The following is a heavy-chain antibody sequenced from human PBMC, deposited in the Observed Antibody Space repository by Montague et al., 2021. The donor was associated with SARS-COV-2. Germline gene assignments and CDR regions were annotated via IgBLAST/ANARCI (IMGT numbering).Heavy chain of an antibody. CDR3: ASGDDNGSGYLDV. J-gene: IGHJ6*03. D-gene: IGHD1-26*01. CDR1: DGSFSDFY. CDR2: INHSGTT. V-gene: IGHV4-34*01. Sequence: SETPSLTCAVFDGSFSDFYWSWIRQPPGEGLEWIGEINHSGTTYYNPSLKSRVTISVDTSKNQVSLKLNSVTAADAAVYYCASGDDNGSGYLDVWGKGTTVTVSS.